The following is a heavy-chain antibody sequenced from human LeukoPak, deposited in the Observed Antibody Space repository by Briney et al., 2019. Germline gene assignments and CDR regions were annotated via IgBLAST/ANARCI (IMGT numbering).Heavy chain of an antibody. V-gene: IGHV1-18*01. D-gene: IGHD3-9*01. CDR2: ISAYNGNT. CDR1: GYTFTSFG. Sequence: ASVKVSCKASGYTFTSFGISWVRQAPGQGLEWVGWISAYNGNTKYAQIVQGRVTMTTDTSTSTAYMELRGLRPDDAAEYFCARDMREYDILTGYGKDAFDMWGQGTMVTVSS. CDR3: ARDMREYDILTGYGKDAFDM. J-gene: IGHJ3*02.